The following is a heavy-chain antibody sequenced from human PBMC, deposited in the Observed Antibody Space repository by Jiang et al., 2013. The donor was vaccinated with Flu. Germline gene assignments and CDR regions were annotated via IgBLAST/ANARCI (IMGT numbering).Heavy chain of an antibody. V-gene: IGHV4-39*07. CDR1: GGSISSSSYY. CDR2: IYYSGST. D-gene: IGHD2-21*02. Sequence: LLKPSETLSLTCTVSGGSISSSSYYWGWIRQPPGKGLEWIGSIYYSGSTYYNPSLKSRVTISVDTSKNQFSLKLSSVTAADTAVYYCARHVTNVCGGDCYPIWGQGTMVTVSS. J-gene: IGHJ3*02. CDR3: ARHVTNVCGGDCYPI.